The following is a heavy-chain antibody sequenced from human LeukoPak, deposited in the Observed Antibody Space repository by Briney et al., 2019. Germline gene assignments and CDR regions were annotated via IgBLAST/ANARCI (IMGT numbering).Heavy chain of an antibody. CDR3: ATGGYSSSYGMDV. CDR2: ISTSSSYI. J-gene: IGHJ6*02. Sequence: GGSLRLSCAASGFTFSDFAMNWVRQAPGKGLGWVSSISTSSSYIYYADSVKGRFTISRDNAKNSLYLQMNSLRAEDTAVYYCATGGYSSSYGMDVWGQGTTVTVSS. D-gene: IGHD6-6*01. CDR1: GFTFSDFA. V-gene: IGHV3-21*01.